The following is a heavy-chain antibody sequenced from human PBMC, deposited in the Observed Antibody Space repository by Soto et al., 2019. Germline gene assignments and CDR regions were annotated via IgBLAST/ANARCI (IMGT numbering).Heavy chain of an antibody. CDR1: GFTFSSYN. Sequence: GGSLRLSCASTGFTFSSYNIHWVRQAPGKGLEWVAVIWYDGSNKYYADSVEGRFTISRDNSKNTLYLQMNSLRAEDTAVYYCARDLDSSSAYFDYWGQGTLVTVSS. CDR3: ARDLDSSSAYFDY. J-gene: IGHJ4*02. V-gene: IGHV3-33*01. D-gene: IGHD6-6*01. CDR2: IWYDGSNK.